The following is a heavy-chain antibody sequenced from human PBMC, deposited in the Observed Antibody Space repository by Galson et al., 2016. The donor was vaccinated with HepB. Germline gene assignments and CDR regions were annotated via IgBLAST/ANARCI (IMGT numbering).Heavy chain of an antibody. J-gene: IGHJ4*02. CDR1: GGTFIRYA. CDR2: IIPMFGTP. Sequence: SVKVSCKASGGTFIRYAINWVRQAPGQGLEWMGGIIPMFGTPNYAQKFQGRVMINADESTTTVYMELSSLRSEDTAVYYCARGQWELQDSVDYWGQGTLVTVSS. CDR3: ARGQWELQDSVDY. V-gene: IGHV1-69*13. D-gene: IGHD1-26*01.